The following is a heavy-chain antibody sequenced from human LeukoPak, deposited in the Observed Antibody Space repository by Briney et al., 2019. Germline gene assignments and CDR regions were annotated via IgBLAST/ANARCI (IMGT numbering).Heavy chain of an antibody. CDR1: GVSISSSTYY. J-gene: IGHJ3*02. D-gene: IGHD2-15*01. V-gene: IGHV4-39*01. Sequence: SETLSLTCTVSGVSISSSTYYWAWLRQPPGKGLEWIGSIYYSGSTYYNPSLKSRVTISVDMSKNQFSLKLSSVTAADTAVYYCARRRIYCSGGSCYPFDIWGQGTMVTVSS. CDR2: IYYSGST. CDR3: ARRRIYCSGGSCYPFDI.